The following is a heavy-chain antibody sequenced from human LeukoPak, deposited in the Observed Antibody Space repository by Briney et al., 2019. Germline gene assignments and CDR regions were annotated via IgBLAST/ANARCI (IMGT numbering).Heavy chain of an antibody. V-gene: IGHV4-4*07. J-gene: IGHJ4*02. CDR2: FYSSETT. CDR3: ARGFSSGSYYFDY. CDR1: GGSISSYY. Sequence: PSETLSLTCTVSGGSISSYYWSWIRQPAGKGLEWIGRFYSSETTNFNPSLKSRVTMSVDTSRSQLSLKMTSLTAADTAVYYRARGFSSGSYYFDYWGQGALVTVSS. D-gene: IGHD1-26*01.